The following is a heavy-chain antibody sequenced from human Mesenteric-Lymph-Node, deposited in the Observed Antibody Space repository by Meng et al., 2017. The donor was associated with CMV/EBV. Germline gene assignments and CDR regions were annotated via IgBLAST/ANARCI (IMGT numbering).Heavy chain of an antibody. CDR3: AKDIGDYSSFAYGVDV. Sequence: GGSLRLSCAASGFTFSSYWMSWVRQAPGKGLEWVANIKQDGSEKYYVDSVKGRFTISRDNAKNSLYPQMNSLRAEDTALYYCAKDIGDYSSFAYGVDVWGQGTTVTVSS. J-gene: IGHJ6*02. V-gene: IGHV3-7*03. CDR1: GFTFSSYW. CDR2: IKQDGSEK. D-gene: IGHD4-11*01.